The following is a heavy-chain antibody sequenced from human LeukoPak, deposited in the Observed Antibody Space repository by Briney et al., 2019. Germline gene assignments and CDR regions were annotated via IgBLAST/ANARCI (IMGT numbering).Heavy chain of an antibody. D-gene: IGHD3-10*01. Sequence: SETLSLTCTVSGGSMSSYYWSWIRQPPGKGLEWIGYIYYSGSTNYNPSLKSRVTISVDTSKNQFSLKLSSVTAADTAVYYCARDGSGSSFDYWGQGTLVTVSS. CDR2: IYYSGST. J-gene: IGHJ4*02. CDR1: GGSMSSYY. CDR3: ARDGSGSSFDY. V-gene: IGHV4-59*01.